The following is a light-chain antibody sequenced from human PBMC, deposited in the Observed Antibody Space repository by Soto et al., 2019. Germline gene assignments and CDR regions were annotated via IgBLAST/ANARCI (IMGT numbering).Light chain of an antibody. J-gene: IGKJ4*01. Sequence: EIVLTQSPGSLSLSPGEGATLSCRASQFVSSGYLAWYQQRPGQPPRVLIYGASRRATGIPDRFSGSGSGTDCTLTISRLEPEDSAVYYCQQYGSSPLTFGGGTKVEIK. CDR2: GAS. V-gene: IGKV3-20*01. CDR1: QFVSSGY. CDR3: QQYGSSPLT.